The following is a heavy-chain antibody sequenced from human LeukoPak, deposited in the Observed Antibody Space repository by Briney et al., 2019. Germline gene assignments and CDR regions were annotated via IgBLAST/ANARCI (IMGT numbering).Heavy chain of an antibody. CDR3: ARVRVDTWLFDY. Sequence: GGSLRLSCAASGFTFSSYSMNWVRQAPGKGLEWVSVIYSGGSTYYADSVKGRFTISRDNSKNTLYLQMNSLRAEDTAVYYCARVRVDTWLFDYWGQGTLVTVSS. CDR2: IYSGGST. V-gene: IGHV3-53*01. J-gene: IGHJ4*02. D-gene: IGHD5-18*01. CDR1: GFTFSSYS.